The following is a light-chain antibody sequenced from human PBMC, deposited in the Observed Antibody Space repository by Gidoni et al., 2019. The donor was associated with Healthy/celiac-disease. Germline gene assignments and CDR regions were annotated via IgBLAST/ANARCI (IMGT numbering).Light chain of an antibody. CDR2: GAS. CDR3: QQYNNWLIT. CDR1: QSVSSN. V-gene: IGKV3D-15*03. J-gene: IGKJ5*01. Sequence: EIVMRQSPATLSVSPGERATLSCRASQSVSSNLAWYQQKPGQAPRLLIYGASIRATGIPARFSGSGSGTEFTLTISILQSEDFAVYYCQQYNNWLITFGQGTRLEIK.